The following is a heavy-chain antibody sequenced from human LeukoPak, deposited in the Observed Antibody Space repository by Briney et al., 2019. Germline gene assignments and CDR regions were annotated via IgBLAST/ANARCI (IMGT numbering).Heavy chain of an antibody. J-gene: IGHJ3*02. CDR1: GGSISSGGYY. CDR2: IYYSGST. CDR3: VRSYCSGGSCYSEDDAFDI. Sequence: PSQTLSLTCTVSGGSISSGGYYWSWIRQHPGKGLEWIGYIYYSGSTNYNPSLKSRVTISVDTSKNQFSLKLSSVTAADTAVCYCVRSYCSGGSCYSEDDAFDIWGQGTMVTVSS. D-gene: IGHD2-15*01. V-gene: IGHV4-31*03.